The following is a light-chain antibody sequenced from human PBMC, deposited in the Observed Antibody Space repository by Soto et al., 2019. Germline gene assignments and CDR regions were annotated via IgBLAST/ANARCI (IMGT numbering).Light chain of an antibody. CDR1: QSVSIH. Sequence: ETVMTQSPGTLSVSLGERATLSCRASQSVSIHLAWYQQKPGQAPRLLIYDTSTRATGIPARFSGSGSGTEFTLTISSLQSAAFAVYYCQQYSKWPQITLGQGTRLEIK. CDR2: DTS. V-gene: IGKV3-15*01. J-gene: IGKJ5*01. CDR3: QQYSKWPQIT.